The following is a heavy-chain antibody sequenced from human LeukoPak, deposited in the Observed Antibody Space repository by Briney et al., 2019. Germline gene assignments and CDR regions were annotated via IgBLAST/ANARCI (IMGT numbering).Heavy chain of an antibody. D-gene: IGHD3-3*01. CDR1: GGSISSYY. J-gene: IGHJ6*02. CDR3: ARVRVTIFGVVIYYYGMDV. Sequence: MPSETLSLTCTVSGGSISSYYWSWIRQPPGKGLEWIGYIYYSGSTNYNPSLKSRVTISVDTSKNQFSLKLSSVTAADTAVYYCARVRVTIFGVVIYYYGMDVWGQGATVTVSS. CDR2: IYYSGST. V-gene: IGHV4-59*01.